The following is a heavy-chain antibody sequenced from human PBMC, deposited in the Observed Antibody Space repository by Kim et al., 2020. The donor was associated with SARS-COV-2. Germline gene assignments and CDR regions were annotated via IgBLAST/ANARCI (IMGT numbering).Heavy chain of an antibody. Sequence: AASGKGRFTISREESKNSLYLRMSSLKAEDTAVYYCGRGDRSGGKYAMDFWGQGSLVTVSS. V-gene: IGHV3-72*01. D-gene: IGHD2-21*02. J-gene: IGHJ4*02. CDR3: GRGDRSGGKYAMDF.